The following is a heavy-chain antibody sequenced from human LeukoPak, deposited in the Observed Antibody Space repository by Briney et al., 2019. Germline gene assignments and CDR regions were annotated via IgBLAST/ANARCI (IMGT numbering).Heavy chain of an antibody. D-gene: IGHD6-19*01. CDR3: VRGGSGWYETFDY. Sequence: SQTLSLTCSVSGGSITGGRYYWSWIRQPAGKGLEWIGRIYSSGSTDYNPSLKSRVTISVGTAKNQLSLRLSSVTAADTAVYYCVRGGSGWYETFDYWGQGTLVTVSS. CDR1: GGSITGGRYY. CDR2: IYSSGST. V-gene: IGHV4-61*02. J-gene: IGHJ4*02.